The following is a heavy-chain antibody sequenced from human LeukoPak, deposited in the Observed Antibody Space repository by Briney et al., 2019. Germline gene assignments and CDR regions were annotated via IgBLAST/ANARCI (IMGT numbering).Heavy chain of an antibody. CDR1: GYTFTGYY. D-gene: IGHD2-15*01. CDR2: INPNSGGT. Sequence: GASVKVSCKASGYTFTGYYMHWVRQAPGQGLEWMGRINPNSGGTNYAQKFQGRVTMTRDTSISTAYMELSRLRSDDTAVYYCARATGTYCSGGSCFNWFDPWGQGTLVTVSS. J-gene: IGHJ5*02. CDR3: ARATGTYCSGGSCFNWFDP. V-gene: IGHV1-2*06.